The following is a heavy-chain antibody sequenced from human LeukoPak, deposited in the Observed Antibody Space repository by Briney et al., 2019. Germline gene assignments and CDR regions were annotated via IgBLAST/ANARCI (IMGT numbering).Heavy chain of an antibody. Sequence: PGGSLRLSCAASGFIFSKDWMSWVRQAPGKGLEWVSAISGSGGSTYYADSVKGRFTISRDNSKNTLYLQMNSLRAEDTAVYYCAKDLLGYDSSGYCQFDYWGQGTLVTVSS. CDR2: ISGSGGST. J-gene: IGHJ4*02. D-gene: IGHD3-22*01. CDR3: AKDLLGYDSSGYCQFDY. CDR1: GFIFSKDW. V-gene: IGHV3-23*01.